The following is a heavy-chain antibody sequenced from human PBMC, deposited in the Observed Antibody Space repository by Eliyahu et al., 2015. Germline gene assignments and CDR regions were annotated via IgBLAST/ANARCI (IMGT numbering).Heavy chain of an antibody. D-gene: IGHD3-3*01. CDR1: GGTFSTYA. CDR3: AKSHTTFGGGMDV. Sequence: QVQLVQSGAEXKKPGSSVKXXCKASGGTFSTYAIFWXRXAPGQGLEXMGTIIPIFGTTNYAQKFRGRVTITADKSTSTAYMELSSLRSEDTAVYYCAKSHTTFGGGMDVWGQGTTVTVSS. V-gene: IGHV1-69*06. J-gene: IGHJ6*02. CDR2: IIPIFGTT.